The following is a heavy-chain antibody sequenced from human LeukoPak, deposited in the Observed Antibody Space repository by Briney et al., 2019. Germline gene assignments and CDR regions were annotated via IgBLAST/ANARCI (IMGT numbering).Heavy chain of an antibody. CDR3: ARQSTPHGNFDY. Sequence: QAGGSLRLSCAASGFTLTNYAMHWVRQPAGEGLEWVSALGTAGDTFYPGSVKGRFSISRDNAKKSLFLQMNSLRVEDTAIYYCARQSTPHGNFDYWGQGNLVTVSS. CDR2: LGTAGDT. CDR1: GFTLTNYA. J-gene: IGHJ4*02. V-gene: IGHV3-13*01. D-gene: IGHD5-24*01.